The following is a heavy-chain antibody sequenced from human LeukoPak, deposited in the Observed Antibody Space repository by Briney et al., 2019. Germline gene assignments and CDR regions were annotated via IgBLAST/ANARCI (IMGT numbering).Heavy chain of an antibody. D-gene: IGHD2/OR15-2a*01. J-gene: IGHJ4*02. CDR1: GFTFSNSG. CDR3: ASHHFEKIFNY. CDR2: IQYDGSNR. V-gene: IGHV3-30*02. Sequence: GGSLRLSCAASGFTFSNSGMNWVRQAPGKGLEWVAFIQYDGSNRYYTDSVKGRFTISRDNSKNTLFLQMNSLRPDDTAVYYCASHHFEKIFNYWGQGTLVTVSS.